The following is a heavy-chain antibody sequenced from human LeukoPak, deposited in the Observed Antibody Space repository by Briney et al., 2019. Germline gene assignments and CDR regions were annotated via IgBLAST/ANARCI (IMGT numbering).Heavy chain of an antibody. Sequence: SQTLSLTCAISGDSVSSNSVTWHWIRQSPSRGLEWLGRTYYRSTWYNDYAVSVRGRITVNPDTSKNQFSLHLNSVTPEDTAVYYCARRLTQYDCFDPWGQGILVTVSS. CDR3: ARRLTQYDCFDP. CDR2: TYYRSTWYN. J-gene: IGHJ5*02. D-gene: IGHD2-2*01. CDR1: GDSVSSNSVT. V-gene: IGHV6-1*01.